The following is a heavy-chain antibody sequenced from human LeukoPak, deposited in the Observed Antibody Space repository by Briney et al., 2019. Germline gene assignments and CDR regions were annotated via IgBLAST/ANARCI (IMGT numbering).Heavy chain of an antibody. CDR1: GYTFTSYG. CDR2: ISAYNGNT. V-gene: IGHV1-18*01. Sequence: ASVKVSCKASGYTFTSYGISWVRQAPGQGLEWMGWISAYNGNTNYAQKLQGRVTMTTVTSTSTAYMELRSLRSEDTAVYYCARGGVAIQDLNYFDYWGQGTLVTVSS. CDR3: ARGGVAIQDLNYFDY. J-gene: IGHJ4*02. D-gene: IGHD2-21*01.